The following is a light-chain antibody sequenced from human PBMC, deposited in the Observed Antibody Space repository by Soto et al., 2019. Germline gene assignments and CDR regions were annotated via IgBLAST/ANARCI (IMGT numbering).Light chain of an antibody. CDR3: CSYAVSRTYV. Sequence: QSALTQPASVSGSPGQSITISCTGTSSDVGSYNLVSWYQQHPGKAPKLMIYEGSKRPSGVSNRFSGSKSGNTASLTISGLQAEDEADYYCCSYAVSRTYVFGNGTK. CDR1: SSDVGSYNL. CDR2: EGS. V-gene: IGLV2-23*01. J-gene: IGLJ1*01.